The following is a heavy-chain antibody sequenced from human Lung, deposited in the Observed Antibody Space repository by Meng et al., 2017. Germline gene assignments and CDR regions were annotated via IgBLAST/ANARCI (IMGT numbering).Heavy chain of an antibody. CDR3: ARERHSTIIRGVIDF. CDR2: INHGGST. CDR1: GGSISGSD. V-gene: IGHV4-34*01. J-gene: IGHJ4*02. Sequence: QFKLQQWGAGRLRPSENLSPTCAVYGGSISGSDWSWIRQSPAKGLEWIGKINHGGSTNYNPSLESRVTISVDTPKNQFSLRLTSMTVADTAVYYCARERHSTIIRGVIDFWGQGALVTVSS. D-gene: IGHD3-10*01.